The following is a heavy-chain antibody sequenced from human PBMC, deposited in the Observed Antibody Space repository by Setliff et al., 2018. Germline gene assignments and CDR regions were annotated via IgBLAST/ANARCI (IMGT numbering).Heavy chain of an antibody. CDR2: IYPGDSDT. J-gene: IGHJ4*02. CDR1: GYSFTSYW. D-gene: IGHD3-22*01. Sequence: GESLKISCKGSGYSFTSYWIGWVRQMPGKGLEWMGIIYPGDSDTRYSPSFQGQVTISADKSISTAYLQWSSLKASDTAMYYCARESYDSSGYIYYFDYWCQGTLVTV. CDR3: ARESYDSSGYIYYFDY. V-gene: IGHV5-51*01.